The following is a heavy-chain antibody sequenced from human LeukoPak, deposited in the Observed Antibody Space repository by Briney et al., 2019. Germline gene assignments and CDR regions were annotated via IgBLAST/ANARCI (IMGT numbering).Heavy chain of an antibody. CDR2: INHSGST. CDR1: GGSFSGYY. CDR3: ARGIYYDSSGYPPYFDY. Sequence: SETLSLTCAVYGGSFSGYYWSWIRQPPGKGLEWMGEINHSGSTNYNPSLKSRVTISVDTSKNQFSLKLSSVTAADTAVYYCARGIYYDSSGYPPYFDYWGQGTLVTVSS. J-gene: IGHJ4*02. V-gene: IGHV4-34*01. D-gene: IGHD3-22*01.